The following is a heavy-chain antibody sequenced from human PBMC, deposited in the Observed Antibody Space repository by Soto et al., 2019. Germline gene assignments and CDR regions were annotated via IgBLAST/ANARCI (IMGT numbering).Heavy chain of an antibody. CDR1: GFTFSSYA. CDR3: ARDRPLITGTTGGAYYYYGMDV. V-gene: IGHV3-30-3*01. Sequence: SGEASGFTFSSYAIHWVRQAPGKGLEWVAVISYDGSNKYYADSVKGRFTISRDNSKNTLYLQMNSLRAEDTAVYYCARDRPLITGTTGGAYYYYGMDVWGQGTTVTVSS. D-gene: IGHD1-20*01. J-gene: IGHJ6*02. CDR2: ISYDGSNK.